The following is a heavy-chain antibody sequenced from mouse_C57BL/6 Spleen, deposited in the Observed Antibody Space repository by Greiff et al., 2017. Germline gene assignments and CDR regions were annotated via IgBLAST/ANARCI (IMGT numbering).Heavy chain of an antibody. Sequence: VQLQQPGAELVKPGASVKLSCKASGYTFTSYWMHWVKQRPGQGLEWIGMIHPNSGSTNYNEKFKSKATLTVDKSSSTAYMQLSSLTSEDSAVYYCARIYYDLVGYFDYWGQGTTLTVSS. CDR3: ARIYYDLVGYFDY. CDR1: GYTFTSYW. J-gene: IGHJ2*01. CDR2: IHPNSGST. D-gene: IGHD2-4*01. V-gene: IGHV1-64*01.